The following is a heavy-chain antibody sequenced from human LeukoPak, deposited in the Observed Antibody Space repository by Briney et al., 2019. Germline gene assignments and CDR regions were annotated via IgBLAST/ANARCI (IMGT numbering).Heavy chain of an antibody. Sequence: GGSLRISSRASGFTFTIFAITLVRQSPGPGLEWDSSFTGFGSATYYADSVKGRFTISRDNSENMVFLQMSSLRAEDTAVYYCAKEELVDYYDRSGYYPDVFDVWGQGTMVIVSS. V-gene: IGHV3-23*01. CDR3: AKEELVDYYDRSGYYPDVFDV. CDR2: FTGFGSAT. J-gene: IGHJ3*01. D-gene: IGHD3-22*01. CDR1: GFTFTIFA.